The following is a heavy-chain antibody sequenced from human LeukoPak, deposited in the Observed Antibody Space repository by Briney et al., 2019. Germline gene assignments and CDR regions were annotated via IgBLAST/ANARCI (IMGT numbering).Heavy chain of an antibody. CDR2: INHSGST. CDR1: GGSSRGYY. D-gene: IGHD1-7*01. V-gene: IGHV4-34*01. J-gene: IGHJ6*02. CDR3: ARGGYNWNSPPYYGMDV. Sequence: SETLSLTCTVSGGSSRGYYWSWIRQPPGKGLEWIGEINHSGSTNYNPSLKSRVTISVDTSKNQFSLKLSSVTAADTAVYYCARGGYNWNSPPYYGMDVWGQGTTVTVSS.